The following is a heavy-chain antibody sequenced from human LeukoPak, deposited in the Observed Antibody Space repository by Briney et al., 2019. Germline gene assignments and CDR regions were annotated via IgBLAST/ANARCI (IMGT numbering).Heavy chain of an antibody. CDR2: IPYDGSNK. CDR1: GFTFSSYG. J-gene: IGHJ3*02. CDR3: ANLATVTTRGVFDI. Sequence: HPGGSLRLSCAASGFTFSSYGMHWVRQAPGKGLEWVAVIPYDGSNKYYADSVKGRFTISRDNSKNTLYLQMNSLRAEDTAVYYCANLATVTTRGVFDIWGQGTMVTISS. D-gene: IGHD4-17*01. V-gene: IGHV3-30*18.